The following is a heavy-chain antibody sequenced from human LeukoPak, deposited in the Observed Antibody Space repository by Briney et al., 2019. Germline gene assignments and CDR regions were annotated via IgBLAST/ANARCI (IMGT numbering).Heavy chain of an antibody. CDR2: IFYSGNT. V-gene: IGHV4-59*08. D-gene: IGHD5-18*01. CDR3: ARQGGTAMARFDY. Sequence: PSETLSLTCTVSGGSISGYYWTWVRQPPGKGLEWIGYIFYSGNTNYNPSLKSRVTISVDTSKNQFSLKLNSVTAADTAVYYCARQGGTAMARFDYWGQGTLVTVSS. CDR1: GGSISGYY. J-gene: IGHJ4*02.